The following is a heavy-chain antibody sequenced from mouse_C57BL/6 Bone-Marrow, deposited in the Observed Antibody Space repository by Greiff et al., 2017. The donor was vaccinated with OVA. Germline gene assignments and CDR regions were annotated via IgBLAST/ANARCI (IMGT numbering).Heavy chain of an antibody. D-gene: IGHD4-1*01. CDR2: INPNNGGT. CDR1: GYTFTDYN. V-gene: IGHV1-22*01. CDR3: ARWGRTGTDFDY. J-gene: IGHJ2*01. Sequence: EVQLQQSGPELVKPGASVKMSCKASGYTFTDYNMHWVKQSHGKSLEWIGYINPNNGGTSYNQKFKGKATLTVNKSSSTAYMELRSLTSEDSAVYYCARWGRTGTDFDYWGQGTTLTVSS.